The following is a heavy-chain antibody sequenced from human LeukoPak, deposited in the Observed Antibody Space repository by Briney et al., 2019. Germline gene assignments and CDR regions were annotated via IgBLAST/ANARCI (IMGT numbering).Heavy chain of an antibody. CDR3: ARRPRGRAIVRGRDAFDI. V-gene: IGHV4-39*07. Sequence: PSETLSLTCSVSGASISSGSNYWGWIRQPPGKTLEWIGSIYYSGSTNYNPSLKSRVTISVDTSKNQFSLKLSSVTAADTAVYYCARRPRGRAIVRGRDAFDIWGQGTMVTVSS. CDR1: GASISSGSNY. D-gene: IGHD3-10*01. CDR2: IYYSGST. J-gene: IGHJ3*02.